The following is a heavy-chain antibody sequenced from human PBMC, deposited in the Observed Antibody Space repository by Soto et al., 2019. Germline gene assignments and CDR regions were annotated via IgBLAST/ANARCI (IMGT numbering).Heavy chain of an antibody. CDR1: GGSISSGGYY. CDR2: IYYSGST. V-gene: IGHV4-31*03. Sequence: QVQLQESGPGLVKPSQTLSLTCTVSGGSISSGGYYWSWFRQHPGKGLEWIGYIYYSGSTYYNPSLQGRGTISVDTSKNQSSLKLSSVTAADTAVYYCVRAGYGDYVYWFDPWGQGTLVTVSS. D-gene: IGHD4-17*01. CDR3: VRAGYGDYVYWFDP. J-gene: IGHJ5*02.